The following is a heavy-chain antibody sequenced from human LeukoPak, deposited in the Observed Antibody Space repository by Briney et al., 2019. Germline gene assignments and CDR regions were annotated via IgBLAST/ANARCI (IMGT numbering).Heavy chain of an antibody. CDR2: ISYNGSSK. V-gene: IGHV3-30-3*01. CDR3: ASGYCTNDVCYTGGFDY. D-gene: IGHD2-8*01. J-gene: IGHJ4*02. CDR1: GFTFSNYA. Sequence: PGGSLRLSCAASGFTFSNYAMHWVRQAPGQGLEWVAVISYNGSSKYYADSVKGRFTISRDNSKNTVYLQMNSLRAEDSAVYYCASGYCTNDVCYTGGFDYWGQGTLVTVSS.